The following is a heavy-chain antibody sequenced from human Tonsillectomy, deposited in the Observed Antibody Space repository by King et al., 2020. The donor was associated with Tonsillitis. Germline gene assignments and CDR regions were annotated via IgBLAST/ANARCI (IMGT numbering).Heavy chain of an antibody. CDR2: ICPGDSDT. CDR3: ARHGYDSSGYPYYFDY. V-gene: IGHV5-51*01. Sequence: EVQLVESGAEVKKPGESMKISCKASGYSFTNYCIGWVRQMPGKGLEWMGIICPGDSDTRYSPSFQGQITFSADKSISTAYLQGSSLKASDTAMYYCARHGYDSSGYPYYFDYWGQGTLVTVSS. J-gene: IGHJ4*02. CDR1: GYSFTNYC. D-gene: IGHD3-22*01.